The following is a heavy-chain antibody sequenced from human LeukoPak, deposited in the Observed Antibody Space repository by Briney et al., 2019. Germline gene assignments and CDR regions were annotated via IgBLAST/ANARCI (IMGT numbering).Heavy chain of an antibody. CDR2: INPSGGST. V-gene: IGHV1-46*01. D-gene: IGHD3-22*01. Sequence: GASAKVSCKASGYTFTSYYMHWVRQAPGQGLEWMGIINPSGGSTSYAQKFQGRVTMTRDTSTSTVYMELSSLRSEDTAVYYCAREFYDSSVAWYFDLWGRGTLVTVSS. J-gene: IGHJ2*01. CDR3: AREFYDSSVAWYFDL. CDR1: GYTFTSYY.